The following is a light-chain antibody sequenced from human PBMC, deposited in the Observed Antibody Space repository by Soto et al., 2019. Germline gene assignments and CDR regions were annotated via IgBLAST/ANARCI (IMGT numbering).Light chain of an antibody. Sequence: DIQMTQSPSSLSASVGDRVTITCRASQSITNHLNWYQQKSGKAPKLLIYTASSLQSGVPSRFSGSGSGTDFTLTISSLQPEDFATYYCQQSYSTLGMFGQGTKVEVK. CDR1: QSITNH. J-gene: IGKJ1*01. CDR2: TAS. V-gene: IGKV1-39*01. CDR3: QQSYSTLGM.